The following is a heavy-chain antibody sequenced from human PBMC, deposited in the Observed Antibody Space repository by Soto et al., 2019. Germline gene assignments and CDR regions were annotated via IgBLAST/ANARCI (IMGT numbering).Heavy chain of an antibody. J-gene: IGHJ4*02. CDR2: ISYDGSSK. Sequence: XGSLRLSCAASGFSFSNYGMHGVRQAPGKGLEWVAVISYDGSSKYHADSVKGRFTISRDNSKNTLHLQMNSLRAEDTAVYYCSKDRRGGRAVLDSWGQGTPVTVSS. CDR3: SKDRRGGRAVLDS. D-gene: IGHD2-8*01. CDR1: GFSFSNYG. V-gene: IGHV3-30*18.